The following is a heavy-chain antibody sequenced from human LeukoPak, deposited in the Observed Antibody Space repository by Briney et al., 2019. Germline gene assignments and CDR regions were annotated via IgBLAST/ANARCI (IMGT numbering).Heavy chain of an antibody. J-gene: IGHJ4*02. CDR3: ARDLADSSGWFFDY. Sequence: ASVKVSCKASGYTFTSYGISWVRQAPGQGLEWMGWISAHNGNTNYAQKLQGRVTMTTDTSTSTAYMELRSLRSDDTAVYYCARDLADSSGWFFDYWGQGTLVTVSS. CDR2: ISAHNGNT. CDR1: GYTFTSYG. D-gene: IGHD6-19*01. V-gene: IGHV1-18*01.